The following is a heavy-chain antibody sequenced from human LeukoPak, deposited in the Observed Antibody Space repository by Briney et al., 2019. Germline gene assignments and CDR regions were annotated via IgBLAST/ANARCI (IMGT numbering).Heavy chain of an antibody. V-gene: IGHV3-74*01. CDR3: ARDMDDSSGYAFDY. CDR2: INSDGSST. CDR1: GFTFSSYW. D-gene: IGHD3-22*01. Sequence: GGSLRLSCAASGFTFSSYWMHWDRQAPGKGLVWVSRINSDGSSTSNADSVKGRFTISRDNAKNTLYLQMNSLRAEDTAVYYCARDMDDSSGYAFDYWGQGTLVTVSS. J-gene: IGHJ4*02.